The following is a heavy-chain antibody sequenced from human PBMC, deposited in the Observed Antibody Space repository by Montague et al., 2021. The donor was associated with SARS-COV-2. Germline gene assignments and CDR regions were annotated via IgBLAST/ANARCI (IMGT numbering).Heavy chain of an antibody. Sequence: PALVKPTQTLTLTCTFSGFSLSTNGMCVSWIRQPPGKALEWLARIDWDDDKYYSTSLKTRLTISKDTSKNQVVLTMTNMDPVDTTTYYCVRLRPEGSLSGDMYDFDYWGQGTLVTVSS. V-gene: IGHV2-70*11. J-gene: IGHJ4*02. CDR3: VRLRPEGSLSGDMYDFDY. D-gene: IGHD3-9*01. CDR2: IDWDDDK. CDR1: GFSLSTNGMC.